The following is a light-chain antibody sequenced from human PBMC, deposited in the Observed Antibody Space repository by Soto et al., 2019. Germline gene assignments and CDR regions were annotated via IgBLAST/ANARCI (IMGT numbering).Light chain of an antibody. CDR1: PAIASF. CDR2: DAA. V-gene: IGKV1-9*01. J-gene: IGKJ1*01. CDR3: QQLNGSPWT. Sequence: IQLTQSPSSLSASVGDRVTITCRASPAIASFLAWYQQKPGTAPKLLIYDAATLQSGVPSRFSGSRSGTEYTLTIGSLQPEDFATDYCQQLNGSPWTFGQGTKVEI.